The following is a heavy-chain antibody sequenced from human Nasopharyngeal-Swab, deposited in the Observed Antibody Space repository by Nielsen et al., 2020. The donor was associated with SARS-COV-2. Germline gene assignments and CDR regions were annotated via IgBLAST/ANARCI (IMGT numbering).Heavy chain of an antibody. Sequence: GESLKISCAASGFTFSSYSINWVRQAPGKGLEWVSYISSSSSTIYYADSVKGRFTISRDNAKNSLYLQMNSLRAEDTAVYYCARDQYSYGAYQIDYWGQGTLVTVSS. J-gene: IGHJ4*02. CDR3: ARDQYSYGAYQIDY. CDR1: GFTFSSYS. D-gene: IGHD5-18*01. CDR2: ISSSSSTI. V-gene: IGHV3-48*01.